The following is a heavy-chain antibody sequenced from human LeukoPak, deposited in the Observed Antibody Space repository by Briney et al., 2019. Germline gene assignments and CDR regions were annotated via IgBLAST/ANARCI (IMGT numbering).Heavy chain of an antibody. CDR1: GYTFTSYG. CDR3: ARVKWAIAAAGTCYFDY. Sequence: ASVTVSCTASGYTFTSYGISWVRQAPGQGLEWMGWISAYNGNTNYAQKLQGRVTMTTDTSTSTAYMELRSLRSDDTAVYYCARVKWAIAAAGTCYFDYWGQGTLVTVSS. CDR2: ISAYNGNT. J-gene: IGHJ4*02. V-gene: IGHV1-18*01. D-gene: IGHD6-13*01.